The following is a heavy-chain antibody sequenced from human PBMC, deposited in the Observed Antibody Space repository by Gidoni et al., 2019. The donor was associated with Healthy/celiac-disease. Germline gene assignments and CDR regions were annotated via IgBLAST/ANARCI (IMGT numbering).Heavy chain of an antibody. V-gene: IGHV1-2*06. D-gene: IGHD3-10*01. CDR3: ARDRGTLGFDP. Sequence: QVQLVQSGAEEKKPGASVKVSCKASGYTFTGYYMHWVRQASGQGLEWMGRINPNSGGTNYAQKFQGRLTMTRDTSISTAYMELSRLISDDTAVYYCARDRGTLGFDPWGQGTLVTVSS. CDR1: GYTFTGYY. CDR2: INPNSGGT. J-gene: IGHJ5*02.